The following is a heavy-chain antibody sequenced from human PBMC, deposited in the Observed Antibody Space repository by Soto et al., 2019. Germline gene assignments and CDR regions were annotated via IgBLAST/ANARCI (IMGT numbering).Heavy chain of an antibody. CDR2: IRTKSNNFAT. V-gene: IGHV3-73*02. D-gene: IGHD3-10*01. CDR3: SRHQEGRSMVFYGMDV. Sequence: ERQLVESGGGLVQSGGSLKLSCAASGFTLSGSDIHWVRQASGKGLEWGGRIRTKSNNFATSYAEAVRGRFTISRDDSDNTASLQMSSLKTEDTAIYYCSRHQEGRSMVFYGMDVWGQGTTVTVSS. CDR1: GFTLSGSD. J-gene: IGHJ6*02.